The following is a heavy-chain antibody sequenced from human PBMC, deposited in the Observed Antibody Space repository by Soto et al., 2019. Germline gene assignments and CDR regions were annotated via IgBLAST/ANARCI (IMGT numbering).Heavy chain of an antibody. CDR1: DYSSSSGYY. J-gene: IGHJ5*02. CDR2: IYHSGST. V-gene: IGHV4-38-2*01. D-gene: IGHD6-13*01. Sequence: PSETLSLACAVCDYSSSSGYYWGCIRQPPGKGLEWIGSIYHSGSTYYNPSLKSRVTISVDTSKNQFSLKLSSVTAADTAVYYCASDPYSSSWGLNWFDPCGQGTLVTVSS. CDR3: ASDPYSSSWGLNWFDP.